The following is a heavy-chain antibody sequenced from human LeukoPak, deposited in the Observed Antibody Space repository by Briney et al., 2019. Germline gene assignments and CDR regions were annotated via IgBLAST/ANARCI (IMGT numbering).Heavy chain of an antibody. V-gene: IGHV3-30*02. D-gene: IGHD4-17*01. CDR2: IHYDGSNK. Sequence: GGSLRLSCAASGFTFSNYGMHWVRQAPGKGLDWVAFIHYDGSNKYYADSVKGRFTISRDDSKNTLYLQMNSLRAEDTAVYYCAKAASKRTDYGDYAFYYYMDVWGKRTTVTISS. CDR1: GFTFSNYG. CDR3: AKAASKRTDYGDYAFYYYMDV. J-gene: IGHJ6*03.